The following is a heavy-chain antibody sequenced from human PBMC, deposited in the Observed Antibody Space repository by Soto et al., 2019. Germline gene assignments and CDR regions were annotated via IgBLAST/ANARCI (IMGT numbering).Heavy chain of an antibody. CDR1: GYTFTGYY. Sequence: ASVKVSCKASGYTFTGYYMHWVRQAPGQGLEWMGWINPNSGGTNYAQKFQGRVTMTRDTSISTAYMELSRLSSDDTAVYYCARVGLRCSSTSCYIDYGMEVWGQGTKVTVSS. CDR2: INPNSGGT. D-gene: IGHD2-2*02. CDR3: ARVGLRCSSTSCYIDYGMEV. V-gene: IGHV1-2*02. J-gene: IGHJ6*02.